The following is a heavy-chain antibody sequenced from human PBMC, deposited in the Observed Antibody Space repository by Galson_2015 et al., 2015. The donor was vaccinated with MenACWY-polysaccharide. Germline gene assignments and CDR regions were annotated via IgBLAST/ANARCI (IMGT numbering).Heavy chain of an antibody. CDR1: GFTVSSNY. CDR2: IHNTGNT. V-gene: IGHV3-53*01. D-gene: IGHD1-1*01. Sequence: SLRLSCAVSGFTVSSNYMTWVRQAPGKGLEWVSVIHNTGNTYYADSVKGRFTISRDNSKNTLYLQMNSLSAEDTAVYYCAGCLNGNDRPLGFGSWGQGSLVTVSS. J-gene: IGHJ4*02. CDR3: AGCLNGNDRPLGFGS.